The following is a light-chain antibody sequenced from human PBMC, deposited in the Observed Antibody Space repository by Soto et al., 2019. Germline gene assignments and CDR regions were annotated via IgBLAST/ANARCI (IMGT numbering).Light chain of an antibody. CDR1: SSNIGSNY. Sequence: QSVLTQPPSASGTPGQRVNISCSGSSSNIGSNYVYWYRQFPGTAPKLLIQRNNQRPSGVPARFSGSKSGTSASLAISGLRSEDEADYYCAAWDDSLNAHWVFGGGTKLTVL. V-gene: IGLV1-47*01. CDR2: RNN. CDR3: AAWDDSLNAHWV. J-gene: IGLJ3*02.